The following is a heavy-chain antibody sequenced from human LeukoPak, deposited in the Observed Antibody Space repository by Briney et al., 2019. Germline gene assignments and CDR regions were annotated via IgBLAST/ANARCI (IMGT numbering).Heavy chain of an antibody. Sequence: GVSLRLSCVASAFTFSSYGMHWVRQAPGKGVEWVAFIRYDGSDASYADSVKGRLTISRDNSKDTLYLHMNSLKTEDTAVYYCAKDQWGMATVAKNGGTFDYWGQGTLVTVSS. CDR3: AKDQWGMATVAKNGGTFDY. CDR2: IRYDGSDA. J-gene: IGHJ4*02. CDR1: AFTFSSYG. D-gene: IGHD5-24*01. V-gene: IGHV3-30*02.